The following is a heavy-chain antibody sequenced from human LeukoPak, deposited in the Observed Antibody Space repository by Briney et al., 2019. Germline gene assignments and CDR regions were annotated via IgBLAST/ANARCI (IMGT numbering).Heavy chain of an antibody. CDR3: ARDERGYSDWFDP. D-gene: IGHD2-15*01. V-gene: IGHV4-38-2*02. CDR2: IYHSGST. Sequence: SETLSLTCSVSGYSINNGYYWGWIRQPPGKGLEWIGSIYHSGSTYYNPSLNSRVTISADTSKNQFSLKLNSVTAADTAVYYCARDERGYSDWFDPWGQGTPVPVSS. CDR1: GYSINNGYY. J-gene: IGHJ5*02.